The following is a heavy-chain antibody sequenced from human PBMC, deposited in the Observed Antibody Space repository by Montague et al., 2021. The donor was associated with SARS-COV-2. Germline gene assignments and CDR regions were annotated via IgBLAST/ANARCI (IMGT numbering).Heavy chain of an antibody. J-gene: IGHJ5*02. V-gene: IGHV2-70*11. CDR3: ARILVAAAGSPFDP. Sequence: PALGKPTQTLTLTCTFSGFSRSTSGMCVSWIRQPPGKALEWLARIDWDDDKYYSTSLKTRLTISKDTSKNQVVLTMTNMDPVDTATYYCARILVAAAGSPFDPWGQGTLVIVSS. CDR2: IDWDDDK. D-gene: IGHD6-13*01. CDR1: GFSRSTSGMC.